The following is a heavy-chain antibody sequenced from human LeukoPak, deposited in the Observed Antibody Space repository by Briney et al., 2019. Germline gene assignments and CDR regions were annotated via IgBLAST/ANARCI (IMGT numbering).Heavy chain of an antibody. V-gene: IGHV4-39*01. D-gene: IGHD3-22*01. J-gene: IGHJ5*02. CDR3: ARHFWYDSSGTSRWFGP. CDR1: GGSISSSSYY. Sequence: SETLSLTCTVSGGSISSSSYYWGWIRQPPGKGLEWIGSIYYSGSTYYNPSLKSRVTISVDTSKNQFSLKLSSVTAADTAVYYCARHFWYDSSGTSRWFGPWGQGTLVTVSS. CDR2: IYYSGST.